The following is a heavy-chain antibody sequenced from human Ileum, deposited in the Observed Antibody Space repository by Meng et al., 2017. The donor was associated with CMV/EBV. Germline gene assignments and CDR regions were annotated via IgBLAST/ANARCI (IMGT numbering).Heavy chain of an antibody. CDR2: ISTRGNT. V-gene: IGHV4-4*07. Sequence: QVLRPACGPGLVKPPETLSLPSPVSGRSISNYSWSWLRQAAGKGLKWIGRISTRGNTNTNPSLKSRVTMSLDTSKNQFSLKLSSVTAADTAVYYCARGKIENYSVSGTYYNLYYFDYWGQGALVTVFS. CDR3: ARGKIENYSVSGTYYNLYYFDY. D-gene: IGHD3-10*01. J-gene: IGHJ4*02. CDR1: GRSISNYS.